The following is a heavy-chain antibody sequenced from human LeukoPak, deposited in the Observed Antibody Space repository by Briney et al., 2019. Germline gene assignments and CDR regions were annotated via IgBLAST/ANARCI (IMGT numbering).Heavy chain of an antibody. D-gene: IGHD6-13*01. Sequence: ASVKVSCKASGYTFTSYDINWVRQATGQGLEWMGWMNPNSGNTNYAQKLQGRVTMTTDTSTSTAYMELRSLRSDDTAVYYCAGTIAAAGTKDNWFDPWGQGTLVTVSS. CDR1: GYTFTSYD. V-gene: IGHV1-18*01. CDR3: AGTIAAAGTKDNWFDP. J-gene: IGHJ5*02. CDR2: MNPNSGNT.